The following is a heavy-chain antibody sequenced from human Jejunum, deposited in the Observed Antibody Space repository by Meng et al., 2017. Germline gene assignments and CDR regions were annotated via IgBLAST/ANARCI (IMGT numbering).Heavy chain of an antibody. Sequence: SETLSLTCTVSGVSVDDVQYHWGWIRQSPGKGLEWLGSVFYDGSPFNNPSFKRRVSMSADTSTNQFSLRLTSVTAADTAVYYCARFDGSGFFDLWGQGAVVTVSS. CDR3: ARFDGSGFFDL. D-gene: IGHD5-12*01. CDR1: GVSVDDVQYH. CDR2: VFYDGSP. V-gene: IGHV4-39*07. J-gene: IGHJ3*01.